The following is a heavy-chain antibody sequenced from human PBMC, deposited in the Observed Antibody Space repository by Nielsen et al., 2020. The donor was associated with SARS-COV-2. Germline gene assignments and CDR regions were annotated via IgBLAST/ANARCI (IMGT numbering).Heavy chain of an antibody. Sequence: GESLKISCAASGFTFSSYGMHWVRQAPGKGLEWVAVISYDGSNKYYADSVKGRFTISRDNSKNTLYLQMNSLRAEDTAVYYCAKGVSGSYLDAFDIWGQGTMVTVSS. V-gene: IGHV3-30*18. CDR1: GFTFSSYG. D-gene: IGHD1-26*01. CDR2: ISYDGSNK. CDR3: AKGVSGSYLDAFDI. J-gene: IGHJ3*02.